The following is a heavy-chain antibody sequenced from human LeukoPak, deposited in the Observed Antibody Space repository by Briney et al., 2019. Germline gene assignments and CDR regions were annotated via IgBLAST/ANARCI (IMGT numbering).Heavy chain of an antibody. CDR1: GYTFSSYG. J-gene: IGHJ4*02. D-gene: IGHD1-26*01. Sequence: GGSLRLSCAASGYTFSSYGMHWVRQAPGKGLEWVAVIWYDGSNKYCADSVKGRFTISRDNSKNTLYLQMNSLRAEDTAVYYCAKDSEVGATRSAFDYWGQGTLVTVSS. V-gene: IGHV3-33*06. CDR3: AKDSEVGATRSAFDY. CDR2: IWYDGSNK.